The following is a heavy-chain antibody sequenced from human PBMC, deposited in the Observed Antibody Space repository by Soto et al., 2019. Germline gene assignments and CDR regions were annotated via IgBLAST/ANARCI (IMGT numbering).Heavy chain of an antibody. D-gene: IGHD1-1*01. CDR3: XRHLRGDWEPPPYGMDV. CDR1: SGAISCSSFY. J-gene: IGHJ6*02. V-gene: IGHV4-39*01. CDR2: VYFGST. Sequence: SEALSLTCTVSSGAISCSSFYWGWIRQPPGKGLEWIGSVYFGSTYYNPSLKSRVTRSINTSKNQFSLNLSSVTAEDTAVYYCXRHLRGDWEPPPYGMDVWGQGTTVTVSS.